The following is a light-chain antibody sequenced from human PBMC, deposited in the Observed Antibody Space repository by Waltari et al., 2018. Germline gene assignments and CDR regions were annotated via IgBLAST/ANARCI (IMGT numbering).Light chain of an antibody. V-gene: IGLV1-44*01. Sequence: QSVLTQPPSASGTPGQRVTISCSGSSSNIGSNPVNWYQRLPGTAPTLLIYSKNQRPSGVPDRFSGSKSGTAASLASSGLQSEDEADYYCAAGDDSLNGPVFGGGTKLTVL. CDR3: AAGDDSLNGPV. J-gene: IGLJ3*02. CDR2: SKN. CDR1: SSNIGSNP.